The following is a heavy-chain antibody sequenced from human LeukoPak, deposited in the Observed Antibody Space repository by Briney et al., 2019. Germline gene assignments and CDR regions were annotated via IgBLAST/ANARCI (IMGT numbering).Heavy chain of an antibody. CDR1: GFSFNIGS. D-gene: IGHD3-3*02. J-gene: IGHJ4*02. CDR3: ASGILYAAIHPLSTV. Sequence: GGSLRLSCSASGFSFNIGSMNSGRQAPGRGLEWVSSISFGSTYISYADSVKGRFTISRDDAKKSLYLQMNGLRAEDTALYCYASGILYAAIHPLSTVWGQGTLVTVSS. V-gene: IGHV3-21*01. CDR2: ISFGSTYI.